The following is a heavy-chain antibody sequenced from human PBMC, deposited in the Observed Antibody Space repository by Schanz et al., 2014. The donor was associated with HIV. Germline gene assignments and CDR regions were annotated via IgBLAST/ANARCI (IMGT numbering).Heavy chain of an antibody. CDR3: ARARAKIEGRPVGNWFDP. Sequence: QVQLVQSGAEVKKPGSSVRVSCKASGGTFSSYAISWVRQAPGQGLEWMGGIIPIFGTPNYAQKFQGRVDMTRTTSISTAYMELRGLTSEDTAVYFCARARAKIEGRPVGNWFDPWGQGTLVTVSS. CDR2: IIPIFGTP. V-gene: IGHV1-69*06. J-gene: IGHJ5*02. D-gene: IGHD6-6*01. CDR1: GGTFSSYA.